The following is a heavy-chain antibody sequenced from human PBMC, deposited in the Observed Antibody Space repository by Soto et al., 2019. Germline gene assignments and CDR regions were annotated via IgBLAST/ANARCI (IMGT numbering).Heavy chain of an antibody. V-gene: IGHV4-30-4*01. CDR1: GDSISSGANY. D-gene: IGHD3-9*01. CDR2: IYYSGST. J-gene: IGHJ6*02. CDR3: ARVDILTVYGFMDV. Sequence: SETLSLTCTVSGDSISSGANYWSWIRQPPGKGLEWIGYIYYSGSTYYNPTLKSRVTISVDRSKNLFSLKLSSVTAADTAVYYCARVDILTVYGFMDVWGQGTTVTVSS.